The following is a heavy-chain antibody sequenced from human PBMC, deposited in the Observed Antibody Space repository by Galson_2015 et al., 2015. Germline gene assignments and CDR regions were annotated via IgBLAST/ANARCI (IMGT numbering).Heavy chain of an antibody. J-gene: IGHJ2*01. D-gene: IGHD3-10*01. CDR1: GFSLSSYG. CDR3: ARDPFGLRYFDL. Sequence: SLRLSCAASGFSLSSYGMHWVRQAPGKGLEWVAVTWYDGSKKCYADSVKGRFTISRDNSKNTLYLQMNSLRAEDTAVYYCARDPFGLRYFDLWGRGTLVTVSS. CDR2: TWYDGSKK. V-gene: IGHV3-33*01.